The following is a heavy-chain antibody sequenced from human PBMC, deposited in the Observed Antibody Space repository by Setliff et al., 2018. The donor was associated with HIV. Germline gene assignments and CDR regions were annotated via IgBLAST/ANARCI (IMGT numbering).Heavy chain of an antibody. CDR1: GYIFTNFG. J-gene: IGHJ4*02. V-gene: IGHV1-18*01. CDR3: ARDHPGIAY. CDR2: ISGYNGHT. Sequence: ASVKVSCKAFGYIFTNFGISWVRQAPGQGLEWMGWISGYNGHTNYAQKFQGRVTITRDTSASTVYMELSSLRSEDTAMYYCARDHPGIAYWGQGTMVTVSS.